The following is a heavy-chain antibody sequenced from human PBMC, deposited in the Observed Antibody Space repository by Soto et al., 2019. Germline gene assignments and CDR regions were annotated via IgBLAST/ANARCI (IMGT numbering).Heavy chain of an antibody. V-gene: IGHV1-69*12. CDR3: ARVRDGYNLGWYFDL. D-gene: IGHD5-12*01. CDR2: IIPIFGTA. J-gene: IGHJ2*01. Sequence: QVQLVQSGAEVKKPGSSVKVSCKASGGTFSSYAISWVRQAPGQGLEWMGGIIPIFGTANYAQKFQGRVTITADESTSTADMELSSLRSEDTAVYYCARVRDGYNLGWYFDLWGRGTLVTVSS. CDR1: GGTFSSYA.